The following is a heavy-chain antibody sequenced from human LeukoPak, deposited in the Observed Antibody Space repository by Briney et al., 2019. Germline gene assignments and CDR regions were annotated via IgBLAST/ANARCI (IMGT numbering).Heavy chain of an antibody. CDR1: GFTFSSYA. Sequence: GGSLRLSCAASGFTFSSYAMHWVRQAPGKGLEYVSAISSNGGSTYYANSVRGRFTISRDNSKNTLYLQMGSLRAEDMAVYYCARGVYDFWSGSLSYYYYGMDVWGQGTTVTVSS. D-gene: IGHD3-3*01. CDR2: ISSNGGST. J-gene: IGHJ6*02. CDR3: ARGVYDFWSGSLSYYYYGMDV. V-gene: IGHV3-64*01.